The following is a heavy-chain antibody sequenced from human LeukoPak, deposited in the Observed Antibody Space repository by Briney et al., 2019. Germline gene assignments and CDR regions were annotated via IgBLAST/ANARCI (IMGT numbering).Heavy chain of an antibody. V-gene: IGHV3-21*01. J-gene: IGHJ5*02. CDR3: ARDGGAYCSSTSCPNPS. CDR1: GFTFSSYS. Sequence: PGGSLRLSCAASGFTFSSYSMNWVRQAPGKGLEWVSSISSSSSYIYYADSVKGRFTISRDNAKNSLYLQMNSLRGEDTAVYYCARDGGAYCSSTSCPNPSWGQGTLVTVSS. CDR2: ISSSSSYI. D-gene: IGHD2-2*01.